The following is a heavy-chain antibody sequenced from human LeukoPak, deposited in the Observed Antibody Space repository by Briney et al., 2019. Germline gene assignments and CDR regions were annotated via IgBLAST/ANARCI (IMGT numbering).Heavy chain of an antibody. V-gene: IGHV3-7*03. D-gene: IGHD6-19*01. CDR3: AKDRSRSYSSFDS. Sequence: GGSLRLSCAAPGFTFSSYWMSWVRQAPGKGLEWVANIKQDGSEKYYVDSVKGRFTISRDNAKNSLYLQMNSLRTEDTAFYYCAKDRSRSYSSFDSWGQGTLVTVSS. CDR1: GFTFSSYW. J-gene: IGHJ4*02. CDR2: IKQDGSEK.